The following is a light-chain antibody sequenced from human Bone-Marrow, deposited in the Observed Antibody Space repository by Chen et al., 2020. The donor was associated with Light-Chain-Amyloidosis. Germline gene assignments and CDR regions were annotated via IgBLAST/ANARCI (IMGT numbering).Light chain of an antibody. J-gene: IGLJ3*02. CDR1: NIGSTS. V-gene: IGLV3-21*02. Sequence: SSVLTQPSSVSVAPGQTATIACGGNNIGSTSGHWYQQTPGQAPLLVVYDDSDRPSGIPERLSGSNSGNTATLIIIRGEAGDEADYYCQVWDRGSDRPVFGGGTKLTVL. CDR2: DDS. CDR3: QVWDRGSDRPV.